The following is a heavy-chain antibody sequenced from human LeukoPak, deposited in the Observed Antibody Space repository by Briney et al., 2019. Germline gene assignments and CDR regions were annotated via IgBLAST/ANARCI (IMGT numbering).Heavy chain of an antibody. CDR3: ARSVFAGYGSGTHYDY. D-gene: IGHD3-10*01. Sequence: KSGGSLRLSCAASGFTFRTYTMNWVRQAPGKGAEWVSSISSSSGYIHYVESVKGRFTISRDNAKNSLYLQMNSLRAEDTAVYYCARSVFAGYGSGTHYDYWGQGTLVTVSS. CDR2: ISSSSGYI. CDR1: GFTFRTYT. J-gene: IGHJ4*02. V-gene: IGHV3-21*01.